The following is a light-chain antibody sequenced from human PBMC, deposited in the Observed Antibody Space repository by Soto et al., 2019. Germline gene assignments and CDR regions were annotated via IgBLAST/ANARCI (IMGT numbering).Light chain of an antibody. CDR1: QSVSSY. J-gene: IGKJ4*01. V-gene: IGKV3-15*01. CDR2: DAS. Sequence: EIVLTQSPGTLSLSPGERATLSCRASQSVSSYLAWYQQKPGQAPRLLIYDASTRATGIPARFSGSGPGTEFTLTITSLQSEDVATYYCQKYNSAPRTFGGGTKVDIK. CDR3: QKYNSAPRT.